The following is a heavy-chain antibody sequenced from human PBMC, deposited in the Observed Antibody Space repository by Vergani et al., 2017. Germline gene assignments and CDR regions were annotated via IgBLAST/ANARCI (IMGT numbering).Heavy chain of an antibody. CDR1: GFTFDDYG. V-gene: IGHV3-20*04. CDR2: IIWNGGST. J-gene: IGHJ3*02. CDR3: ARDGVAVAGIREDAFDI. Sequence: EVQVVESGGGVERPGGSLRLSCAGSGFTFDDYGMSWVRHAPGKGLEWVSSIIWNGGSTAYADSVKGRFIISRDNAKNSLYLQMNSLRAEDTALYYCARDGVAVAGIREDAFDIWGQGTMVTVSS. D-gene: IGHD6-19*01.